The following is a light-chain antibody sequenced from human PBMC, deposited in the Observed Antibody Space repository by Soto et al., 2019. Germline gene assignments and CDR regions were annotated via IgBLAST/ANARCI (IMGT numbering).Light chain of an antibody. CDR3: QQYGSSPYT. V-gene: IGKV3-20*01. CDR1: QSVTSDY. J-gene: IGKJ2*01. CDR2: GAS. Sequence: IVLTQSPGTLSLSPGERATLSCRASQSVTSDYLAWYQQKPGQPARLLIYGASTRATAIAERFSGSGSATDFTLTISSVDPEDFAAYYCQQYGSSPYTFGQGTRLDIK.